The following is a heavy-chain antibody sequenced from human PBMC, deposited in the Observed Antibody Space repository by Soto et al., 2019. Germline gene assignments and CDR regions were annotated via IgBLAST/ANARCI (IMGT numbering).Heavy chain of an antibody. CDR1: GGSISSYY. D-gene: IGHD5-18*01. CDR3: AKDSGYNYGYFRWFDP. J-gene: IGHJ5*02. CDR2: LYYSGST. Sequence: PSETLSLTCTVSGGSISSYYWSWIRQPPGKGLEWIGYLYYSGSTNYNPSLKSRVTISVDTSKSQFSLKLSSVTAADTAVYYCAKDSGYNYGYFRWFDPWGQGTLVTVSS. V-gene: IGHV4-59*01.